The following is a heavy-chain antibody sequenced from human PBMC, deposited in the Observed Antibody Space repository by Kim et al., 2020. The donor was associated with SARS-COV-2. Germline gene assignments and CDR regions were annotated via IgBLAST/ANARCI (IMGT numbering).Heavy chain of an antibody. Sequence: VGSLRLSCAASGFTFSSYAMSWVRQAPGKGLEWVSVIYSGGSSTYYADSVKGRFTISRDNSKNTLYLQMNSLRAEDTAVYYCAKTHIDYGDYSLDYWGQGTLVTVSS. CDR2: IYSGGSST. V-gene: IGHV3-23*03. CDR3: AKTHIDYGDYSLDY. J-gene: IGHJ4*02. D-gene: IGHD4-17*01. CDR1: GFTFSSYA.